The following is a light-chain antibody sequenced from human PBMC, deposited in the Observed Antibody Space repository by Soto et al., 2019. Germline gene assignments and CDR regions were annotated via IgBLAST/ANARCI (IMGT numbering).Light chain of an antibody. CDR2: GAS. CDR3: QQYLTSPKT. Sequence: DIVFTQSPDTLSLSPGERATLSCRASQSVSSSNFAWYQQKPAQAPRLLIYGASRRAPGIPERFSGSGSGTDFTLTISRLETEDFAVYYCQQYLTSPKTFGQGTKVDIK. V-gene: IGKV3-20*01. J-gene: IGKJ1*01. CDR1: QSVSSSN.